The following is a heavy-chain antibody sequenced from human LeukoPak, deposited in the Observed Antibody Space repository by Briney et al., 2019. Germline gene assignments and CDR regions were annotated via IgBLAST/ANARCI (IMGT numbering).Heavy chain of an antibody. CDR2: IHTSGTM. J-gene: IGHJ5*02. CDR3: ARGPLTVTRGFDP. D-gene: IGHD4-17*01. CDR1: GGSVSTGSYY. V-gene: IGHV4-61*09. Sequence: SQTLSLTCTVSGGSVSTGSYYWSWIRQPAGRGLEWIGHIHTSGTMNYNASLKSRVTISVDTSKNQFSLKLSSVTAADTAVYYCARGPLTVTRGFDPWGQGTLVTVSS.